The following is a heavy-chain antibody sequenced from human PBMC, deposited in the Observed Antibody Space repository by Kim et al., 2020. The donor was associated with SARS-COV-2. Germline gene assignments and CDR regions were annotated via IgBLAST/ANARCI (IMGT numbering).Heavy chain of an antibody. CDR2: VSGSGDST. CDR3: AKWFEGLST. J-gene: IGHJ4*02. D-gene: IGHD3-16*01. Sequence: GGSLRLSCAASGLTFSSYAMSWVRQAPRKGLEWVSAVSGSGDSTYYADSVKGRFTISRDNSKNTLYLQMNSLRVEDTAVYYCAKWFEGLSTRGQGTLVTVSS. V-gene: IGHV3-23*01. CDR1: GLTFSSYA.